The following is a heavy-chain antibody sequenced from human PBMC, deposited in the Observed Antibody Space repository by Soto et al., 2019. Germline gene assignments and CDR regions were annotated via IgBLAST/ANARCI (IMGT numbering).Heavy chain of an antibody. CDR3: ARQKAEPPSYYYYMDV. V-gene: IGHV5-51*01. CDR2: IYPGDSDT. D-gene: IGHD1-1*01. Sequence: PGESLKISCKGSGYSFTSYWIGWVRQMPGKGLEWMGIIYPGDSDTRYSPSFQGQVTISADKSISTAYLQWSSLKASDTAMYYCARQKAEPPSYYYYMDVWGKGTTVTVSS. CDR1: GYSFTSYW. J-gene: IGHJ6*03.